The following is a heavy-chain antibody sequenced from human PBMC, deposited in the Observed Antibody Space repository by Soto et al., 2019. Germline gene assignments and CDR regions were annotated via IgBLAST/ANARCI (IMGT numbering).Heavy chain of an antibody. CDR2: ISGSRSYI. Sequence: EVQLVESGGGLVKAGGSLRLSCTASGFTLNTYTMNWVRQAPGKGLEWVSSISGSRSYIYYADSVKGRFTISRDDDKNSLYLQMNILKGEDTAVEYCASVRTFSCDSWGQGTLVTVSS. CDR3: ASVRTFSCDS. CDR1: GFTLNTYT. V-gene: IGHV3-21*01. J-gene: IGHJ4*02.